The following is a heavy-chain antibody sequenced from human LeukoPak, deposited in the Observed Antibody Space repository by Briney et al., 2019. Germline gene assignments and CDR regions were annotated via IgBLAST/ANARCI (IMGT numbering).Heavy chain of an antibody. J-gene: IGHJ6*03. CDR2: MNPNSGNT. Sequence: ASVKVSCKASGYTFTSYDINWVRQATGQGLEWMGWMNPNSGNTGYAQKFQGRVTMTRNTSISTAYMELSSLRSEDTTVYYCARGRNWNRRYYMDVWGKGTTVTVSS. D-gene: IGHD1-1*01. CDR3: ARGRNWNRRYYMDV. V-gene: IGHV1-8*01. CDR1: GYTFTSYD.